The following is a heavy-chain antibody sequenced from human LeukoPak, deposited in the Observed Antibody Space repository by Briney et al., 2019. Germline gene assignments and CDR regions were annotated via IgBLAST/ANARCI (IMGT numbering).Heavy chain of an antibody. CDR1: GGSVSSGIYY. J-gene: IGHJ6*02. CDR2: MYYSGTT. Sequence: PSETLSLTCTVSGGSVSSGIYYWSWIPQPPGKGLEWIGYMYYSGTTSYNPSLKSRVTVSVDTSKNQFSLKLNSVTAADTAVYYCARRLGPGGSYYGMDVWGQGTTVTVSS. D-gene: IGHD7-27*01. CDR3: ARRLGPGGSYYGMDV. V-gene: IGHV4-61*01.